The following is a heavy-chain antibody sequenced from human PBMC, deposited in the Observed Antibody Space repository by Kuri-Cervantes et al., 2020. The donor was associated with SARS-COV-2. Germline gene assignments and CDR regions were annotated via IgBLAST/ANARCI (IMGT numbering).Heavy chain of an antibody. D-gene: IGHD3-9*01. CDR3: ARTGTYYDILTGYNVDASDI. Sequence: SETLSLTCTVSGGSISSSSYYWGWIRQPPGKGLEWIGSIYYSGSTYCNPSLKSRVTISVDTSKNQFSLKLSSVTAADTAVYYCARTGTYYDILTGYNVDASDIWGQGTMVTVSS. V-gene: IGHV4-39*07. CDR1: GGSISSSSYY. J-gene: IGHJ3*02. CDR2: IYYSGST.